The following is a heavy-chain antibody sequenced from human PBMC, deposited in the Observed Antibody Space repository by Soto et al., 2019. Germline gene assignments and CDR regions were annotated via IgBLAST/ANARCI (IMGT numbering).Heavy chain of an antibody. V-gene: IGHV3-11*01. D-gene: IGHD6-6*01. CDR3: ARDLGLVPEYSSSPLSYYGMAV. J-gene: IGHJ6*02. CDR2: ITSSGRTT. CDR1: GFTFSDYY. Sequence: QVQLVESGGGLVKPGGSLRLSCAASGFTFSDYYMNWIRQAPGKGLEWVSYITSSGRTTYYADSVKGRFTISRDNAKXSXXXQXXSLRAADTAVYYCARDLGLVPEYSSSPLSYYGMAVWGQGTTVTVSS.